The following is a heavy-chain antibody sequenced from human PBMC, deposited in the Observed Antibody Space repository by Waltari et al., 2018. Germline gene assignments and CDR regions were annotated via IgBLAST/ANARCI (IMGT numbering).Heavy chain of an antibody. CDR1: GDSMSENYW. J-gene: IGHJ4*02. Sequence: QLQLQQSGPGLVKPSESLSLTCGVSGDSMSENYWWSWVRQSPEKGLEWIGQIHRSGRTYHNPSLESRVSVSMDTSNNKFFLKLSSAIAADTAVYYCARDRGRGLYFDSWGQGTLVTVSP. CDR2: IHRSGRT. CDR3: ARDRGRGLYFDS. D-gene: IGHD2-15*01. V-gene: IGHV4-4*02.